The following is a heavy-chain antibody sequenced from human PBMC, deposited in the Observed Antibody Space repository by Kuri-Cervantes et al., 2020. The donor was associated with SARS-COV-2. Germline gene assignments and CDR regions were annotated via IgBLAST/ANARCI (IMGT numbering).Heavy chain of an antibody. CDR1: GGSIISSTSY. Sequence: ESLKISCTVSGGSIISSTSYWGWIRQPPGKGLECIGTIYYGGSTYYNPSLKSRITISVDTSKNQFSLRLSSVTAADTAVYYCARHATGYSSSSYLGYYAMDVWGKGTTVTVSS. D-gene: IGHD6-13*01. J-gene: IGHJ6*04. V-gene: IGHV4-39*01. CDR2: IYYGGST. CDR3: ARHATGYSSSSYLGYYAMDV.